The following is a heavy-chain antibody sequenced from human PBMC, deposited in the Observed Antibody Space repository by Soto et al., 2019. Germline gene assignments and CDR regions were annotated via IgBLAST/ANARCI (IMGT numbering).Heavy chain of an antibody. CDR3: AKLRDFVVLPAGILDY. D-gene: IGHD2-8*01. CDR2: IYSDGST. V-gene: IGHV3-23*03. CDR1: GFTFSSYA. Sequence: GSLRLSCAASGFTFSSYAMSWVRQAPGKGLEWVSIIYSDGSTYYTPSVKDRFTISRDDFRNTLYLQMNSLRTEDTAIYYCAKLRDFVVLPAGILDYWGPGTLVTVSS. J-gene: IGHJ4*02.